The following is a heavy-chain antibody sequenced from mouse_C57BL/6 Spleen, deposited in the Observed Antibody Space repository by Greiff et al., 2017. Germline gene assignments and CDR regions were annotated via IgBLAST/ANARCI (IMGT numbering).Heavy chain of an antibody. J-gene: IGHJ2*01. Sequence: EVQLQQSGAELVRPGASVKLSCTASGFNIKDDYMHWVKQRPEQGLEWIGWIDPENGDTEYASKFQGKATITADTSSNTAYLQLSSLTSEGTAVYYCIRRDFDYRGEGTTLTVSS. V-gene: IGHV14-4*01. CDR1: GFNIKDDY. CDR2: IDPENGDT. CDR3: IRRDFDY.